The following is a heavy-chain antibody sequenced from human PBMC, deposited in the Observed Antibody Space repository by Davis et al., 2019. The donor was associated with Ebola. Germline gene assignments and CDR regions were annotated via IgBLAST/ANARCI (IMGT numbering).Heavy chain of an antibody. CDR2: TSSSGTT. CDR1: GGSMNSYF. CDR3: ARHSRYGSVNSYPLEY. J-gene: IGHJ4*02. D-gene: IGHD3-10*01. Sequence: PSETLSLTCTVSGGSMNSYFLSWIRQPPGRGLEWIAYTSSSGTTNYNPSLKSRVTLSLDTSKNQFSLRLSSVTAADTAVYYCARHSRYGSVNSYPLEYWGQGTLVTVSS. V-gene: IGHV4-59*08.